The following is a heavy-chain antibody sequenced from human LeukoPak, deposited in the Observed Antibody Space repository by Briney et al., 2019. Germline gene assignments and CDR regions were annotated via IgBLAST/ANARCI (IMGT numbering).Heavy chain of an antibody. CDR1: GFTVSSNY. D-gene: IGHD2-15*01. CDR3: ARTVTTSGYCSGGSCYSVDYFDY. Sequence: PGGSLRLSCAASGFTVSSNYMSWVRQAPGKGLEWVSVIYSRGSTYYADSVKGRFTISRDNSKNTLYLQMNSLRAEDTAVYYCARTVTTSGYCSGGSCYSVDYFDYWGQGTLVTVSS. J-gene: IGHJ4*02. CDR2: IYSRGST. V-gene: IGHV3-66*01.